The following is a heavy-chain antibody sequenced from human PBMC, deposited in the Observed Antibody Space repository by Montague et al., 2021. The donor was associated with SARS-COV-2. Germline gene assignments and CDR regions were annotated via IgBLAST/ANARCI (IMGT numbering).Heavy chain of an antibody. CDR1: GGSISSGSYY. J-gene: IGHJ6*02. Sequence: TLSLTCTVSGGSISSGSYYWSWIQQPAGKGLEWIGRIYTSGNTNYNPSLKSRVTISVDTSKNQFSLKLSSVTAADTAVYYCAGGPAATYYYGMDVWGQGTTVTVSS. CDR2: IYTSGNT. V-gene: IGHV4-61*02. D-gene: IGHD2-15*01. CDR3: AGGPAATYYYGMDV.